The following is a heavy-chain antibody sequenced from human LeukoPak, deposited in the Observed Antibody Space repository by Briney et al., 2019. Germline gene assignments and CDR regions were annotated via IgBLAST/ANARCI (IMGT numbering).Heavy chain of an antibody. CDR1: GFTFSSYA. J-gene: IGHJ4*02. Sequence: GGSLRLSCTASGFTFSSYAMSWVRQAPGKGLEWVSATSGPGGSRDYADSVKGRFTISRDNSKNTLYLQMNSLRAEDTAIYYCAKKVGLVSAPLYYFDLWGQGTLVTVSS. V-gene: IGHV3-23*01. CDR2: TSGPGGSR. CDR3: AKKVGLVSAPLYYFDL. D-gene: IGHD6-6*01.